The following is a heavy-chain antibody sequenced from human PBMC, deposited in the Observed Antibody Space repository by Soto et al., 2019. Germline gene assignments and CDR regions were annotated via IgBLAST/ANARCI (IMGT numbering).Heavy chain of an antibody. D-gene: IGHD3-16*01. CDR3: ARRSQHLGEFDY. Sequence: SETLSLTCTVSGGSISSSSYYWGWIRQPPGKGLEWIGSIYYSGSTYYNPSLKSRVTISVDTSKNQFSLKLSSVTAADTAVYYCARRSQHLGEFDYWGQGTLVTVSS. CDR1: GGSISSSSYY. V-gene: IGHV4-39*01. CDR2: IYYSGST. J-gene: IGHJ4*02.